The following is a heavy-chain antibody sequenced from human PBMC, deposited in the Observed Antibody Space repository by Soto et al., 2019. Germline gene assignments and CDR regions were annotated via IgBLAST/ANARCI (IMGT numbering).Heavy chain of an antibody. CDR2: ISAYNGNT. D-gene: IGHD3-10*01. CDR1: GYTFTSYG. J-gene: IGHJ5*02. V-gene: IGHV1-18*04. CDR3: ARTQAGPHYYGSGSYYTRYWFDP. Sequence: RASVKVSCKASGYTFTSYGISWVRQAPGQGLEWMGWISAYNGNTNYAQKLQGRVTMTTDTSTSTAYMELRSLRSDDTAVYYCARTQAGPHYYGSGSYYTRYWFDPWGQGTLVTVSS.